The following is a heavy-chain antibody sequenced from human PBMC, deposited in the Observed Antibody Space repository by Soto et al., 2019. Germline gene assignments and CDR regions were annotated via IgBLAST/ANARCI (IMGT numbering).Heavy chain of an antibody. CDR1: GFTFNNFA. Sequence: EVHLLESGGGLVQPGGSLRLSCAASGFTFNNFAMSWVRQAPGKGLEWVSTVSSRSGSIYYAGSVKGRFTISRDNSKNTLYLQVNSLRAEDTASYYCAKEGYDLLGYMDVWGKGTTVNVSS. J-gene: IGHJ6*03. D-gene: IGHD5-12*01. CDR3: AKEGYDLLGYMDV. V-gene: IGHV3-23*01. CDR2: VSSRSGSI.